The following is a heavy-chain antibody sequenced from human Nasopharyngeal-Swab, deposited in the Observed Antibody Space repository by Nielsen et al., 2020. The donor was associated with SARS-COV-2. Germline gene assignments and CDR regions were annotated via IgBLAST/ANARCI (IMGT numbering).Heavy chain of an antibody. CDR2: INPSGGST. CDR3: ARGDDILTAYYYYYYMDV. D-gene: IGHD3-9*01. Sequence: ASVKVSCKASGYTFTSYYMHWVRQAPGQGLEWMGIINPSGGSTSYAQKFQGRVTMTRDTSTSTVYMELSSLRSEDMAVYYCARGDDILTAYYYYYYMDVWGKGTTVTVSS. J-gene: IGHJ6*03. CDR1: GYTFTSYY. V-gene: IGHV1-46*01.